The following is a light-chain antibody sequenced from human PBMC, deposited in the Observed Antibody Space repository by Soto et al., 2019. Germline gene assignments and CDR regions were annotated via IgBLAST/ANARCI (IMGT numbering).Light chain of an antibody. J-gene: IGLJ7*01. V-gene: IGLV4-69*01. Sequence: QSVLTQSPSASASLGASVKLTCTLSSGHSSYAIAWHQQQPEKGPRYLMKLNSDGSHSKGDGIPDRFSGSSSGAERYLTIPSLQSEDEADYYCQTWGTGPAVFAGGTQLTVL. CDR2: LNSDGSH. CDR3: QTWGTGPAV. CDR1: SGHSSYA.